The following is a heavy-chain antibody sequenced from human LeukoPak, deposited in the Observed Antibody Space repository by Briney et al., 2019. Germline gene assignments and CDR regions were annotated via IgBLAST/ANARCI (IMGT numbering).Heavy chain of an antibody. V-gene: IGHV3-74*01. CDR2: ISSDGSNL. D-gene: IGHD6-13*01. Sequence: GGSLRLSCAASGIAFSSSWMHWVRQAPGKGLVWVSRISSDGSNLIYADSVKGRFTISRDNAKNTLYLQMNSLRAEDTAVYYCARVRDSSSWYGGFDYWGQGTLVTVSS. CDR3: ARVRDSSSWYGGFDY. CDR1: GIAFSSSW. J-gene: IGHJ4*02.